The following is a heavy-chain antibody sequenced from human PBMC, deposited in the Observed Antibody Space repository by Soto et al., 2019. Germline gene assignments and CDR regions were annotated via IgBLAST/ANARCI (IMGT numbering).Heavy chain of an antibody. CDR2: INPKSGGT. CDR1: GYSFTDYH. Sequence: ASVKVSCKASGYSFTDYHIHWVRQAPGQGLEWLGRINPKSGGTSTAQKFQGWVTMPTDTSISTASIELTRLTSDDTAIYYCARGASTDCSNGVCSFFYNHDMDVCGQGTTVTVSS. CDR3: ARGASTDCSNGVCSFFYNHDMDV. D-gene: IGHD2-8*01. J-gene: IGHJ6*02. V-gene: IGHV1-2*04.